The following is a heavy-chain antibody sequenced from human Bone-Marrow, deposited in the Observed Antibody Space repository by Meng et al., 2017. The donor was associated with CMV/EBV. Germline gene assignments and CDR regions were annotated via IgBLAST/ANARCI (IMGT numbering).Heavy chain of an antibody. Sequence: SETLSLTCAVYGGSFSGYYWSWIRQPPGKGLEWIGEINHSGSTNYNPSLKSRVTISVDTSKNQFSLKLSSVTAADTAVYYCARDASYHDSSGYWEGAFDIWGQGTMVTVSS. V-gene: IGHV4-34*01. CDR1: GGSFSGYY. D-gene: IGHD3-22*01. J-gene: IGHJ3*02. CDR3: ARDASYHDSSGYWEGAFDI. CDR2: INHSGST.